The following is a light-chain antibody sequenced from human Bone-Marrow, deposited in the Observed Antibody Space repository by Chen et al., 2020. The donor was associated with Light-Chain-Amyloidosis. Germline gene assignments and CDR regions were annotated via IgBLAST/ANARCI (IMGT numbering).Light chain of an antibody. CDR3: QSADSSGTYEVI. CDR2: GDT. V-gene: IGLV3-25*03. CDR1: DLPTKY. Sequence: SYELTQPPSVLVSPGQTARITCSGDDLPTKYAYWYQQKPGQAPVLVIHGDTERPSGISERFSGSSSGTIATLTISGVQAEDEADYHCQSADSSGTYEVIFGGGTKLTVL. J-gene: IGLJ2*01.